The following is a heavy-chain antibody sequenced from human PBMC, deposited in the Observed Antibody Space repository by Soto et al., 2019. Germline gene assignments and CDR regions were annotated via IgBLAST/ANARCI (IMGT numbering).Heavy chain of an antibody. V-gene: IGHV4-30-4*01. J-gene: IGHJ6*02. CDR2: IYYSGST. Sequence: SETLSLTCTVSGGSISSGDYYWSWIRQPPGKGLEWIGYIYYSGSTYYNPSLKSRVTISVDTSKNQFSLKLSSVTAADPAVYYCARELGYCSGGSCYSPYCYYYYGMDVWGQGTTVTVSS. D-gene: IGHD2-15*01. CDR1: GGSISSGDYY. CDR3: ARELGYCSGGSCYSPYCYYYYGMDV.